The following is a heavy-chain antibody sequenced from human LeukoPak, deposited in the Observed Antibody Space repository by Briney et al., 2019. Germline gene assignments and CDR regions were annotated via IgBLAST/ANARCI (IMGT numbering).Heavy chain of an antibody. CDR1: GFTVSSNY. J-gene: IGHJ4*02. CDR3: ARTYGDYGHGYFDY. D-gene: IGHD4-17*01. CDR2: TYSNGRT. V-gene: IGHV3-53*01. Sequence: PGGSLRLSCAASGFTVSSNYMSWVRQAPGKGLEWVSVTYSNGRTYYADSVKGRFTISRDISKNTLYLQMNSLRAEDTAVYYCARTYGDYGHGYFDYWGQGTLVTVSS.